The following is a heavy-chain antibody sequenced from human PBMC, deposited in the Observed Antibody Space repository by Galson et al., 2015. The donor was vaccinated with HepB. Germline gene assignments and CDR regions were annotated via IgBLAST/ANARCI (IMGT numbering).Heavy chain of an antibody. V-gene: IGHV3-7*03. CDR3: ARDLLGLWFGELLPNWFDP. CDR2: IKQDGSEK. Sequence: SLRLSCAASGFTFSSYWMSWVRQAPGKGLEWVANIKQDGSEKYYVDSVKGRFTISRDNAKNSLYLQMNSLRAEDTAVYYCARDLLGLWFGELLPNWFDPWGQGTLVTVSS. D-gene: IGHD3-10*01. CDR1: GFTFSSYW. J-gene: IGHJ5*02.